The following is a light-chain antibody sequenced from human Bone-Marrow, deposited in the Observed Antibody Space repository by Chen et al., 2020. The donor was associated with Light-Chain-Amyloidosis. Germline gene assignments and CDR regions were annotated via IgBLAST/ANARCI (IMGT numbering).Light chain of an antibody. J-gene: IGLJ1*01. CDR2: EVT. Sequence: QSALTQPASVSGSPGQSITVHFAGTSSDGGAYNLVSCYQQHPGKAPKLMIYEVTKRPSGVSTRFSGSKSGNTASLTISGLQAEDEADYYCCSYQGCCNPYVFGTGTKVTVL. CDR3: CSYQGCCNPYV. CDR1: SSDGGAYNL. V-gene: IGLV2-23*02.